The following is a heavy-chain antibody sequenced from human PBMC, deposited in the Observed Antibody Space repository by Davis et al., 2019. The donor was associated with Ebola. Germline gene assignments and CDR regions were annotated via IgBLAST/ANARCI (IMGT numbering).Heavy chain of an antibody. D-gene: IGHD1-14*01. CDR2: IYPGDSDT. Sequence: KVSCKGSGYSFTTYWIGWVRQMPGKGLEWMGIIYPGDSDTRYSPSFQGQVTISADKSISIAYLQWSSLKASDTAMYYCARIGVPTGSFDIWGQGTMVTVSS. V-gene: IGHV5-51*01. J-gene: IGHJ3*02. CDR3: ARIGVPTGSFDI. CDR1: GYSFTTYW.